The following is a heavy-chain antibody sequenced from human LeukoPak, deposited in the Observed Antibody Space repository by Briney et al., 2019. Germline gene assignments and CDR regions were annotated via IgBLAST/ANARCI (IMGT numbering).Heavy chain of an antibody. D-gene: IGHD2-21*01. CDR2: ISSSSSTI. CDR3: ARIMWSRGSSGAFDI. Sequence: GGSLRLSCAASGFTFSSYSMNWARQAPGKGLEWVSYISSSSSTIYYADSVKGRFTISRDNAKNSLYLQMNCLRAEDTAVYYSARIMWSRGSSGAFDIWGQGTMVTVSS. J-gene: IGHJ3*02. CDR1: GFTFSSYS. V-gene: IGHV3-48*01.